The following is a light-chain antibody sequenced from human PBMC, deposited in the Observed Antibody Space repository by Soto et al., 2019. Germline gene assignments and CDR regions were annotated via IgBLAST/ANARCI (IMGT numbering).Light chain of an antibody. V-gene: IGLV1-47*02. J-gene: IGLJ2*01. CDR3: AAWDDGLSGPV. CDR2: LNN. CDR1: NSNIGGNY. Sequence: QSVLTQPPSASGTPGQRVSISCSGTNSNIGGNYVYWYQHVPGKAPKLLISLNNQRPSGVPDRFSGSKSGTSASLAISGLRSEDEAHYYCAAWDDGLSGPVFGGGTQLTVL.